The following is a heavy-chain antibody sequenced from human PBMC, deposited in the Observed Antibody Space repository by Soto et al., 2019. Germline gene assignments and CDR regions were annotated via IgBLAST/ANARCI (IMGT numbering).Heavy chain of an antibody. D-gene: IGHD6-13*01. CDR2: TYYGASS. Sequence: KPSETLSLTCAVSGYSISSGYYWGWIRQPPGKGLEWLGTTYYGASSYYNPSLRSRITILLDASTNQLSLKLGSVTAADTAVYFCVRVAGSASWYETDSWGQGILVTVSS. V-gene: IGHV4-38-2*01. CDR3: VRVAGSASWYETDS. J-gene: IGHJ4*02. CDR1: GYSISSGYY.